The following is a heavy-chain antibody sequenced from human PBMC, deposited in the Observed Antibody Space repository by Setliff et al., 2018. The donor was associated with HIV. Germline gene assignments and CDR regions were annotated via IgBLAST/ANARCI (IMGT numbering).Heavy chain of an antibody. J-gene: IGHJ4*02. CDR3: ARLGAQWEGATDY. CDR1: GAPISSGT. V-gene: IGHV4-59*08. CDR2: IYNTETT. D-gene: IGHD1-26*01. Sequence: SETLSLTCIVSGAPISSGTWSWIRQPPGKGLQWIGFIYNTETTNYNPSLKSRVTISVDTSKNQFSLKLSSVTAADTAVYYCARLGAQWEGATDYWGQGTLVTVSS.